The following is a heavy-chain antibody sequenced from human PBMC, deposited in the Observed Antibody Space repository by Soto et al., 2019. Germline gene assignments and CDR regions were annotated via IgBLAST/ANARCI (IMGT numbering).Heavy chain of an antibody. V-gene: IGHV3-48*02. CDR3: TREGI. Sequence: GGSLRLSCAASGFTFSDYAMNWVRQVPGKGLEWISQIASSGTPIYYADSVRGRFTISRDNAENSLYLQMNSLRDEDTAVYFCTREGIWGQGTLVTVSS. CDR2: IASSGTPI. CDR1: GFTFSDYA. J-gene: IGHJ4*02.